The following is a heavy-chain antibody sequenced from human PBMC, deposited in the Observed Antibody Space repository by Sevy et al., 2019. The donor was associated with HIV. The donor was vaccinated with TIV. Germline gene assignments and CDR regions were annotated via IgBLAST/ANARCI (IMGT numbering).Heavy chain of an antibody. CDR2: ISKTGST. Sequence: SETLSLTCRVSTGSIRNYFWSWIRQPPGKGLEWIGYISKTGSTNYNPSLKTRVTILSDPSANQFSLKMISVNAADTAIYYCAREKSGNFYTFDVWGQGKMVTVSS. J-gene: IGHJ3*01. V-gene: IGHV4-59*01. CDR3: AREKSGNFYTFDV. CDR1: TGSIRNYF. D-gene: IGHD1-1*01.